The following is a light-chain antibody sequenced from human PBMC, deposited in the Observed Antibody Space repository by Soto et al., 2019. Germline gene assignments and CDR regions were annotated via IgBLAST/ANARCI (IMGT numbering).Light chain of an antibody. CDR2: QNN. J-gene: IGLJ2*01. CDR1: RSNIGAGYG. CDR3: QTADSSLSVV. Sequence: QSVLTQPPSVSGAPGQRVTISCTGSRSNIGAGYGVHWYQQLPGAAPKLLIFQNNTRPSGVPDRFSGSQSDASASLAITGLQAEDEAVYYCQTADSSLSVVFGGGTKLTVL. V-gene: IGLV1-40*01.